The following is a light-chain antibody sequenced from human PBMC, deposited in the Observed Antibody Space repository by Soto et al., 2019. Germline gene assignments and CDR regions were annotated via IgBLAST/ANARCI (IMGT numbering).Light chain of an antibody. V-gene: IGLV1-40*01. CDR1: NSNIGAGYE. CDR2: GNI. CDR3: QSYDSSLSVLYV. Sequence: QSVLTQPPSVSGAPGQRVIISCTGSNSNIGAGYEVHWFQQLPRTAPKLLIYGNINRPSGVPDRFSGSKSGTSASLAITGLQPEDEADYYCQSYDSSLSVLYVFGTGTKLTVL. J-gene: IGLJ1*01.